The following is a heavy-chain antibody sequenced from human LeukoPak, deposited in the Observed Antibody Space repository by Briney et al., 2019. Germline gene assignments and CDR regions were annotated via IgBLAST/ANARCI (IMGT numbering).Heavy chain of an antibody. J-gene: IGHJ4*02. CDR3: ARDGDLAPDVPFDY. D-gene: IGHD7-27*01. CDR2: ISSSGSTK. V-gene: IGHV3-48*03. Sequence: GGSLRLSCAASGFTFSSYEMNWVRQAPGKGLEWVSYISSSGSTKYYVDSVKGRFTISRDNAKNSLYLQMNRLRAEDTAVYYCARDGDLAPDVPFDYWGQGTLVTVSS. CDR1: GFTFSSYE.